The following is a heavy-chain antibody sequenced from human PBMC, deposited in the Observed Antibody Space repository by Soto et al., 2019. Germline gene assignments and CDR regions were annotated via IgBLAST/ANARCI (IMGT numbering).Heavy chain of an antibody. CDR3: ARLRVATEREATGAYFDY. J-gene: IGHJ4*02. CDR2: IDPGDSYT. CDR1: GFGLSTYW. Sequence: GESLKISCQGSGFGLSTYWISWVRQMPGRGLEWMGAIDPGDSYTNYSPSFQGHVTISADKSISTAYLQWSSLRASDTAMYYCARLRVATEREATGAYFDYWGQGTL. D-gene: IGHD3-16*01. V-gene: IGHV5-10-1*01.